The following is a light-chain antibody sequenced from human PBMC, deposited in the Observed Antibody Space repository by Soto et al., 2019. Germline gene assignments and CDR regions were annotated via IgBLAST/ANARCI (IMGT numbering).Light chain of an antibody. V-gene: IGKV3-15*01. Sequence: EIMMTQSPGTLSASPGERATLSCRASQSVSSNLAWYQQKPGQAPRLLIYAVSTRATGIPARFSGSGSGTEVTLTISSLQSEDFAVSYFQQYNKWPLTFGQGTKVEIK. CDR3: QQYNKWPLT. J-gene: IGKJ1*01. CDR1: QSVSSN. CDR2: AVS.